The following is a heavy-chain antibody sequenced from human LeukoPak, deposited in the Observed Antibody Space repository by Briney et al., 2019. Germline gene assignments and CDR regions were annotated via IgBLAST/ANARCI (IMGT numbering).Heavy chain of an antibody. CDR3: ATPMKLERSRYYFDY. J-gene: IGHJ4*02. V-gene: IGHV1-2*02. CDR2: INPNSGGT. D-gene: IGHD1-1*01. Sequence: ASVKVSCKASGYTFTGYYMHWVRQAPGQGLEWMGWINPNSGGTNYAQKFQGRVTMTRDTSISTAYMELSRLRSDDTAVYYCATPMKLERSRYYFDYWGQGTLVTVSS. CDR1: GYTFTGYY.